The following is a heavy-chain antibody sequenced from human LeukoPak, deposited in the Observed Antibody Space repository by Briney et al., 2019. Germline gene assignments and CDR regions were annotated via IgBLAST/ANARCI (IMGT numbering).Heavy chain of an antibody. J-gene: IGHJ4*02. Sequence: GGSLRLSCAASGFTFSSYAMHWVRQAPGKGLEYVSAISSNGGSTYYANSVKGRFTISRDNSKNTLYLQMGSLRAEDTAVYYCARVFGRYYDSSGYYGGRGTVGDFDYWGQGTLVTVSS. CDR3: ARVFGRYYDSSGYYGGRGTVGDFDY. CDR1: GFTFSSYA. D-gene: IGHD3-22*01. CDR2: ISSNGGST. V-gene: IGHV3-64*01.